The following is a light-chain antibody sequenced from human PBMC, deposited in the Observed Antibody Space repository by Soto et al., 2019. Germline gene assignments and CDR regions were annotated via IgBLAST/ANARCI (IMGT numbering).Light chain of an antibody. V-gene: IGKV1-5*03. CDR2: KAS. Sequence: DIQMTQSPSTLSASVGDRVTITCRASQSINSLLTWFQQKPGKAPEILIYKASSLESGVPSRFSGSGSGTEFTLTISSPQPDDSATYYCLQYYDYRTFGQGTKVDIK. J-gene: IGKJ1*01. CDR3: LQYYDYRT. CDR1: QSINSL.